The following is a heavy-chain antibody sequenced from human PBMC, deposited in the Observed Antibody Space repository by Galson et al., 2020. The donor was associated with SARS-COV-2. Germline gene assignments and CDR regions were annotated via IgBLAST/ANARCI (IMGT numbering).Heavy chain of an antibody. D-gene: IGHD3-16*02. CDR3: AQDIADDSARGTYRQEWGGLEN. Sequence: SLKISCAASGFRFDEYAMHWVRQAPGKGLEWVSGISWNSGNIGYADSVKGRFTISRDNAKNSLYLQMNSLRAEDTALYYCAQDIADDSARGTYRQEWGGLENWGQGTLLTVSS. J-gene: IGHJ4*02. CDR1: GFRFDEYA. V-gene: IGHV3-9*01. CDR2: ISWNSGNI.